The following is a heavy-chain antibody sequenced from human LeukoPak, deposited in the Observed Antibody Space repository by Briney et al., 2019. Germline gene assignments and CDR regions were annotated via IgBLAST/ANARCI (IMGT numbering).Heavy chain of an antibody. CDR3: AGLGIDAFDI. V-gene: IGHV4-38-2*02. J-gene: IGHJ3*02. Sequence: SETLSLTCTVSGYSISSGYYWGWIRQPPGKGLEWIGSIYYSGSTNYNPSLKSRVTISVDTSKNQFSLKLSSVTAADTAVYYCAGLGIDAFDIWGQGTMVTVSS. CDR2: IYYSGST. D-gene: IGHD6-13*01. CDR1: GYSISSGYY.